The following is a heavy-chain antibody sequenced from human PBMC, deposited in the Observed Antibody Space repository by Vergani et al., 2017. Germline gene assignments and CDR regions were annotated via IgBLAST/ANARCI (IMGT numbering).Heavy chain of an antibody. CDR3: AGHSTVGWLLKLGGIDP. D-gene: IGHD3-16*01. CDR1: GASISSSNYY. V-gene: IGHV4-39*01. J-gene: IGHJ5*02. CDR2: IYYSGRT. Sequence: QLQLQESGPGLVKPSATLSLTCSVSGASISSSNYYWGWIRQPPGKGLEWIAMIYYSGRTYYNPSLKSRVTISVDTSKNQFSLKLSSVTAADTAVYFCAGHSTVGWLLKLGGIDPWGQGILVTVSS.